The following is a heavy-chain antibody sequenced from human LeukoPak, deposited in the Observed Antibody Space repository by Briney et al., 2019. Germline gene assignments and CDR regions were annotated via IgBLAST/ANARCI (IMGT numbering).Heavy chain of an antibody. CDR1: GFTFSSYS. CDR3: ARVGGWYEGYFDY. Sequence: GGSLRLSCAASGFTFSSYSKNWVRQAPGKGLEWVSYISSSSGTIYYADSVKGRFTISRDNAENSLYLQMNSLRAEDTAVYYCARVGGWYEGYFDYWGQGTLVTVSS. J-gene: IGHJ4*02. CDR2: ISSSSGTI. V-gene: IGHV3-48*01. D-gene: IGHD6-19*01.